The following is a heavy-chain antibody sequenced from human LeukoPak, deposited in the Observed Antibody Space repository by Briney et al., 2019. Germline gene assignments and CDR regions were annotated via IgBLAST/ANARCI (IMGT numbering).Heavy chain of an antibody. CDR2: ISGSGGST. D-gene: IGHD3-22*01. CDR1: GFTFSSYA. CDR3: AKGFGSITMIVVVITPDY. Sequence: PGGSLRLSCAASGFTFSSYAMSWVRQAPGKGLEWVSAISGSGGSTYYADSVKGRFTISRDNSKNTLYLQMNSLRAEDTAVYYCAKGFGSITMIVVVITPDYWGQGTLVTVSS. J-gene: IGHJ4*02. V-gene: IGHV3-23*01.